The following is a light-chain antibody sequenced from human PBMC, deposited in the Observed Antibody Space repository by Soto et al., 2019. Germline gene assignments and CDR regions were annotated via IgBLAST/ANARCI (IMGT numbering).Light chain of an antibody. V-gene: IGKV3-15*01. CDR1: QSVSSN. J-gene: IGKJ2*01. CDR2: GAS. Sequence: EIVMTQSPATLSVSPGERATLSCRASQSVSSNLAWYQQKPGQAPRLLIYGASTRDTGIPARFSGSGSGTEFTLTISSLQSEDFAVYYCQQYNNWPPPYTFGQGTKLEIK. CDR3: QQYNNWPPPYT.